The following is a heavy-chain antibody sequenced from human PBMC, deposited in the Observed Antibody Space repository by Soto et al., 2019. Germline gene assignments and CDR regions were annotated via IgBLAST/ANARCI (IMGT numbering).Heavy chain of an antibody. Sequence: GGSLRLSCAASGFTFSSYAMSWVRQAPGKGLEWVSAISGSGGSTYYADSVKGRFTISRDNSKNTLYLQMNSLRAEDTAVYYSAIHTVTTLDYFDYWGQGTLVTVSS. CDR3: AIHTVTTLDYFDY. V-gene: IGHV3-23*01. D-gene: IGHD4-17*01. CDR1: GFTFSSYA. CDR2: ISGSGGST. J-gene: IGHJ4*02.